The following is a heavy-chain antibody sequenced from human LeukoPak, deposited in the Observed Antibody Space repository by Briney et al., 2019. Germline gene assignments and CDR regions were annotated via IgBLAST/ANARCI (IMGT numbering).Heavy chain of an antibody. J-gene: IGHJ4*02. D-gene: IGHD4-17*01. CDR2: INHSETT. Sequence: PSETLSLTCAVYGGSFSGYYWSWIRQPPGKGLEWIGEINHSETTNYNPSLKGRVTISLDTSKSQFSLKLNSVTAADTAVYYCARCGSTVPTDYFDYWGQGTLVTVSS. V-gene: IGHV4-34*01. CDR3: ARCGSTVPTDYFDY. CDR1: GGSFSGYY.